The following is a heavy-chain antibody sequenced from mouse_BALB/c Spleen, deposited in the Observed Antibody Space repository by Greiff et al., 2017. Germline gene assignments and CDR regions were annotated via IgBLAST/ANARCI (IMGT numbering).Heavy chain of an antibody. D-gene: IGHD1-1*01. CDR2: ISSGGSYT. Sequence: EVHLVESGGGLVQPGGSLKLSCAASGFTFSSYGMSWVRQTPDKRLEWVATISSGGSYTYYPDSVKGRFTISRDNAKNTLYLQMSSLKSEDTAMYYCARHGSGVYFDYWGQGTTLTVSS. J-gene: IGHJ2*01. CDR3: ARHGSGVYFDY. CDR1: GFTFSSYG. V-gene: IGHV5-6*01.